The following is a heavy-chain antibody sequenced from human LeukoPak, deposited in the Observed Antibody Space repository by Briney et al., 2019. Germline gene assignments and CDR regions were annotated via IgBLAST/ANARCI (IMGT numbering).Heavy chain of an antibody. J-gene: IGHJ4*02. Sequence: ASVKVSCKASGYTFTSYDINWVRQAPGQGLEWMGRINPNSGGTNYAQKFQGRVTMTRDTSISTAYMELSRLRSDDTAVYYCASTLTMMLDYWGQGTLVTVSS. CDR1: GYTFTSYD. CDR2: INPNSGGT. V-gene: IGHV1-2*06. D-gene: IGHD3-22*01. CDR3: ASTLTMMLDY.